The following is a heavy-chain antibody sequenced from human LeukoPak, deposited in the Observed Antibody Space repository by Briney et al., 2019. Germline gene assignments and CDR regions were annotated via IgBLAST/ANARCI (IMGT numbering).Heavy chain of an antibody. J-gene: IGHJ6*03. CDR2: IYTFGST. CDR1: GGSMSRYY. Sequence: SETLSLTCTVSGGSMSRYYWSWIRQPPGKGLEWIGFIYTFGSTKYNPSLKSRVTISGDMSRRQSSLKLTSVTAADTAVYFCARQGGYCSASMRPGGYHYMDVWGKGTTVAVSS. V-gene: IGHV4-4*09. D-gene: IGHD2-15*01. CDR3: ARQGGYCSASMRPGGYHYMDV.